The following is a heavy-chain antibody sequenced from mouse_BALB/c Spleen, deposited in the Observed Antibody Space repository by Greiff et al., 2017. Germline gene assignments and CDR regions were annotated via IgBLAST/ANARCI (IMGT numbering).Heavy chain of an antibody. CDR1: GYSITSDYA. V-gene: IGHV3-5*02. CDR2: IYYSGTI. CDR3: AREWYGNGFDY. D-gene: IGHD2-10*02. Sequence: EVKLQESGPGLVKPSQSLSLTCTVTGYSITSDYAWSWIRQFPGNKLEWIGYIYYSGTITYNPSLTSRTTITRDTSKNQFFLEMNSLTAEDTATYYCAREWYGNGFDYWGQGTTLTVSS. J-gene: IGHJ2*01.